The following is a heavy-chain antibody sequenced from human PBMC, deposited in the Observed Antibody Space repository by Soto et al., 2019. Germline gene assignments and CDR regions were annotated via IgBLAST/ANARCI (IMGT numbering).Heavy chain of an antibody. D-gene: IGHD1-26*01. CDR2: FDPEEGKM. CDR1: GYSLNELC. J-gene: IGHJ1*01. Sequence: ASVKVSCKVSGYSLNELCMHWVRQPPGKGXEWIGGFDPEEGKMIYAQNFQGRVTMTEDTSTDTAYMELNSLTSEDTAIYYCAIELGVAMAPWSNLYCQQWGQGTVVTVSS. CDR3: AIELGVAMAPWSNLYCQQ. V-gene: IGHV1-24*01.